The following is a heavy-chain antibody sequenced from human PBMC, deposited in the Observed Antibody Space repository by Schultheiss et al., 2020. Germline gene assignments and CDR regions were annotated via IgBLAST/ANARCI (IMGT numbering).Heavy chain of an antibody. CDR2: ISYDGNNK. J-gene: IGHJ4*02. V-gene: IGHV3-30*03. CDR1: GFTFSSYG. D-gene: IGHD3-22*01. Sequence: GGSLRLSCAASGFTFSSYGMHWVRQAPGKGLEWVAVISYDGNNKYYADSVKGRFTISRDNAKNSLYLQMNSLRAEDTAVYYCARDPRIYDSSGGQYYFDYWGQGTLVTVSS. CDR3: ARDPRIYDSSGGQYYFDY.